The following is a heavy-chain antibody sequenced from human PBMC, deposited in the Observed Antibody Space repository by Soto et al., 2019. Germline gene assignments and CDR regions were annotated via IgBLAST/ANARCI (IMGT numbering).Heavy chain of an antibody. CDR3: AKGRAGHTSGADY. Sequence: EVQLLESGGGLVQPGGSLRLSCATSGFTFNNKAMNWVRQAPGKGLEWVAVISGVDNGAYYAESVKGRFTISRDNSKNTVTLQMNNLRAEDTAVDYCAKGRAGHTSGADYWGQGTLVTVSS. J-gene: IGHJ4*02. CDR1: GFTFNNKA. CDR2: ISGVDNGA. D-gene: IGHD6-19*01. V-gene: IGHV3-23*01.